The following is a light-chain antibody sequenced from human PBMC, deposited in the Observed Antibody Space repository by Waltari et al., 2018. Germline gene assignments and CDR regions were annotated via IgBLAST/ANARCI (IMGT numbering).Light chain of an antibody. CDR2: NVN. Sequence: QSALTQPASVSGSPGQSVTIPCIGTNSNVGGHDNASRYQHHPGKAPKLFIHNVNKRPSGISNRFSGSNSGNTASLAISGLQAEDEANYYCNSFTSSTTWVFGGGTTLTVL. J-gene: IGLJ3*02. CDR1: NSNVGGHDN. V-gene: IGLV2-14*03. CDR3: NSFTSSTTWV.